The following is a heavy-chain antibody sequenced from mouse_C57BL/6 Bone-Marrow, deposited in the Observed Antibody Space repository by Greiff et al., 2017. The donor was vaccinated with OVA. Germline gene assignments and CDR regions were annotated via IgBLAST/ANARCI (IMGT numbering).Heavy chain of an antibody. CDR2: IYPGSGST. J-gene: IGHJ3*01. CDR3: ARTDDDYDGGFAY. V-gene: IGHV1-55*01. CDR1: GYTFTSYW. Sequence: QVQLQQPGAELVKPGASVKMSCKASGYTFTSYWITWVKQRPGQGLEWIGDIYPGSGSTNYNEKFKSKATLPVDTSSSPAYMQLSSLTSEDSAVYYGARTDDDYDGGFAYWGQGTLVTVSA. D-gene: IGHD2-4*01.